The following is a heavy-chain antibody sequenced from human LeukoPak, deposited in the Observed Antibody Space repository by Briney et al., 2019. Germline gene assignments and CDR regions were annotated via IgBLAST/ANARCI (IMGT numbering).Heavy chain of an antibody. CDR1: GYTFTGYY. Sequence: ASVKVSCRASGYTFTGYYMHWVRQAPGQGLEWMGWINPNSGGTDYAQNFQGRVTMASDTSISTAYMELSRLRSDDTAGYYCASPWPYSGYAYYFDYWGQGTLVTVSS. CDR2: INPNSGGT. CDR3: ASPWPYSGYAYYFDY. J-gene: IGHJ4*02. V-gene: IGHV1-2*02. D-gene: IGHD5-12*01.